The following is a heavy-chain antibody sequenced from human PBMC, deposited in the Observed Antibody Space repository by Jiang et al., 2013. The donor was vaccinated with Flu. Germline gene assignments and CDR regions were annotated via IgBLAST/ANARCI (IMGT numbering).Heavy chain of an antibody. CDR3: ARVGYGGNEYYYYGMDV. V-gene: IGHV1-69*02. J-gene: IGHJ6*02. Sequence: DTFNIYTISWVRQAPGQGLEWMGRIIPMFGIAHYAQKFQGRVTITADKSTSTAYMELGGLRSEDTAVYYCARVGYGGNEYYYYGMDVWGQGTTVTVSS. CDR2: IIPMFGIA. CDR1: DTFNIYT. D-gene: IGHD4-23*01.